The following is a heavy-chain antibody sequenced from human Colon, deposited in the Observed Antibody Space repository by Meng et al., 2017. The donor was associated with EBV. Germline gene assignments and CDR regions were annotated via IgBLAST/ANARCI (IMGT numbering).Heavy chain of an antibody. V-gene: IGHV4-34*12. CDR1: GGSLSGAY. D-gene: IGHD2-8*02. Sequence: QLQLQESGPGLVKPSETLSLTRAVNGGSLSGAYWNWIRQPPGKGLEWIGEIIHGGSPSYNPSLKSRVTISIDTSKNQLSLMLSSVTAADTAVYYCARRPTGIDYWGQGTLVTVSS. CDR3: ARRPTGIDY. J-gene: IGHJ4*02. CDR2: IIHGGSP.